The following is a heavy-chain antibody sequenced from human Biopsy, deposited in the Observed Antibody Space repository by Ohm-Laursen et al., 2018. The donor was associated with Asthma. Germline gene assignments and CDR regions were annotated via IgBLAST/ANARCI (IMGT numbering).Heavy chain of an antibody. CDR1: GGTFNTYV. J-gene: IGHJ4*02. V-gene: IGHV1-69*13. D-gene: IGHD2-2*01. Sequence: SVKVSCKSLGGTFNTYVIGWVRQAPGQGLEWMGGINSVFGTTTYPQKFQDRVTITADDSTSTVYMGLSSLRSEDTAAYYCARKAGSCISRTCYSLDFWGQGTLVTVSS. CDR3: ARKAGSCISRTCYSLDF. CDR2: INSVFGTT.